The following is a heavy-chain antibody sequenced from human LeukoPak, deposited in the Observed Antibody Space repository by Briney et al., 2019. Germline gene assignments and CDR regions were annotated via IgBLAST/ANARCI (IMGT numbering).Heavy chain of an antibody. CDR3: ARELNYDSSVSYFDS. CDR1: GYTFTGYY. CDR2: INPNSGGT. Sequence: GASVKVSCKASGYTFTGYYMHWVRQAPGQGLEWMGWINPNSGGTNYEQKFQGRVTMTRDTSISTAYMELSRLRSDDTSVYYCARELNYDSSVSYFDSGARETLLPVSS. D-gene: IGHD3-22*01. J-gene: IGHJ4*02. V-gene: IGHV1-2*02.